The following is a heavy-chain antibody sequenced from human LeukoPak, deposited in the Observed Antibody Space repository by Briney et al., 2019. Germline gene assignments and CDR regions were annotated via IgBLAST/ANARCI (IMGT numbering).Heavy chain of an antibody. CDR1: GFTFHHYA. V-gene: IGHV3-9*01. CDR2: ISWNSASI. CDR3: AKDKAPLYSGYDWDLDF. J-gene: IGHJ4*02. Sequence: PGRSLRLSCAASGFTFHHYAIHWVRQVPGKGLEWVSGISWNSASIGYADSVKGRFTISRDNAKNPVYLQMNSLGAEDTAFYYCAKDKAPLYSGYDWDLDFWGQGALVTVSS. D-gene: IGHD5-12*01.